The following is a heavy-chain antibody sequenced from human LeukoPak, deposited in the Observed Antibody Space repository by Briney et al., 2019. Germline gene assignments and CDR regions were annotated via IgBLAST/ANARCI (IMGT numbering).Heavy chain of an antibody. J-gene: IGHJ4*02. Sequence: SVKVSCKASGYTFTSYGISWVRQAPGQGLEWMGRIIPILGIANYAQKFQGRVTITADKSTSTAYMELSSLRSEDTAVYYCASLVGATYFDYWGQGTLVTVSS. CDR3: ASLVGATYFDY. D-gene: IGHD1-26*01. V-gene: IGHV1-69*04. CDR1: GYTFTSYG. CDR2: IIPILGIA.